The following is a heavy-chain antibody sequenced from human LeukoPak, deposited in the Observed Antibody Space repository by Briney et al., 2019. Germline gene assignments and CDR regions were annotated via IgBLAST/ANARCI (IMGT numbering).Heavy chain of an antibody. CDR2: IYYSGST. CDR1: GGSISSYY. J-gene: IGHJ6*03. V-gene: IGHV4-59*01. CDR3: AREIGGTTDFYYYYYMDV. Sequence: SETLSLTCTVSGGSISSYYWSWIRQSPGKGLEWIGYIYYSGSTNYNPSLRSRVTISVDTSKNQFSLKLSSVTAADTAVYYCAREIGGTTDFYYYYYMDVWGKGTTVTVSS. D-gene: IGHD4-23*01.